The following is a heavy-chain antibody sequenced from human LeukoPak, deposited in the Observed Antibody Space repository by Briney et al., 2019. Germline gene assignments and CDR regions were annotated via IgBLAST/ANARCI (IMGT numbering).Heavy chain of an antibody. CDR1: GGSISSSSDY. CDR3: ARDSSYAFDI. V-gene: IGHV4-39*07. CDR2: IYYSGST. Sequence: SETLSLTCTVSGGSISSSSDYWGWIRQPPGKGLEWIGSIYYSGSTYYNPSLKSRVTISVDTSKNQFSLKLSSVTAADTAVYSCARDSSYAFDIWGQGTMVTVSS. J-gene: IGHJ3*02.